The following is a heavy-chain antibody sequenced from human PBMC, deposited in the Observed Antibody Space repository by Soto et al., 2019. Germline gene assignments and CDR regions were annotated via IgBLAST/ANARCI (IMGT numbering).Heavy chain of an antibody. CDR3: ARGEQYSGRIFDY. J-gene: IGHJ4*01. D-gene: IGHD1-26*01. CDR2: TYYRSKWYY. CDR1: GDSVSSNSAG. V-gene: IGHV6-1*01. Sequence: QVQLQQSGPGLVKPSQTLSLTCAITGDSVSSNSAGWSWVRQSPSRGLEWLGRTYYRSKWYYEYAVSVRGRITINPETSKNQYSLQLNSVTPEDTAVYFCARGEQYSGRIFDYWGQGTLVTVSS.